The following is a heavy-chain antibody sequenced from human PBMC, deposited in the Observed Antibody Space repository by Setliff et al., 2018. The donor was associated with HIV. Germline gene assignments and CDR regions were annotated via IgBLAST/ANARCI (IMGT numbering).Heavy chain of an antibody. D-gene: IGHD5-12*01. CDR1: GGTFRGFG. CDR3: ATNPEMATINYYYYYMDV. J-gene: IGHJ6*03. Sequence: ASVKVSCKASGGTFRGFGISWVVQAPGQGLEWMGQIIPIFGTPRYAQKFQGRVTITADESTSTVYMELSSLRSEDTAVYYCATNPEMATINYYYYYMDVWGKGTTVTVAS. V-gene: IGHV1-69*13. CDR2: IIPIFGTP.